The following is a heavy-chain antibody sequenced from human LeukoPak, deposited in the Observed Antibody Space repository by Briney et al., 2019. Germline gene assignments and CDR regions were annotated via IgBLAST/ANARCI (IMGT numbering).Heavy chain of an antibody. CDR2: IYYDGSNK. CDR3: ARDRSRFVDY. Sequence: GRSLRLPCAASGFTFRSSGMHWVRQPPGKGLEWVAVIYYDGSNKLYADSVKGRFTISRDNSKNMVYLQMNSLRADDTAVYYCARDRSRFVDYWGQGTLVTVSS. CDR1: GFTFRSSG. J-gene: IGHJ4*02. V-gene: IGHV3-33*01. D-gene: IGHD3-3*01.